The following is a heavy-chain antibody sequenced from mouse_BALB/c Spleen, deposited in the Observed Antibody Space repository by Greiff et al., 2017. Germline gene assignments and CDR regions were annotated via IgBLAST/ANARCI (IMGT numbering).Heavy chain of an antibody. CDR2: IRNKANGYTT. CDR1: GFTFTDYY. CDR3: ARERDY. V-gene: IGHV7-3*02. Sequence: EVQRVESGGGLVQPGGSLRLSCATSGFTFTDYYMSWVRQPPGKALEWLGFIRNKANGYTTEYSASVKGRFTISRDKSQSILYLQMNTLRAEDSATYYCARERDYWGQGTSVTVSS. J-gene: IGHJ4*01.